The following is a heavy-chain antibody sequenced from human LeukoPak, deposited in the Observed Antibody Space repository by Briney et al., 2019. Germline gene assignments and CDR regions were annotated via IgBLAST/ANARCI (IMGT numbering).Heavy chain of an antibody. CDR1: GFRLDAFG. J-gene: IGHJ4*02. Sequence: PGGSLRLSCAASGFRLDAFGMSWVRQVPGKGLEWVSGIEWNGGRREYADSVKGRFTISRDNAKNSLYLQMNSLRAEDTAVYYCARSPGTATWTYYFDYWGQGTLVTVSS. CDR2: IEWNGGRR. V-gene: IGHV3-20*04. D-gene: IGHD2-21*02. CDR3: ARSPGTATWTYYFDY.